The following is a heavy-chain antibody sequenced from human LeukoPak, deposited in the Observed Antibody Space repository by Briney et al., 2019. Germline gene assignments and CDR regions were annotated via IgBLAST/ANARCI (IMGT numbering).Heavy chain of an antibody. CDR1: GGSISSYY. D-gene: IGHD6-13*01. CDR3: ASLAAAGTWNWFDP. Sequence: PSETLSLTCTVSGGSISSYYWSWIRQPPGKGLEWIGYIYYSGSTNYNPSLKSRVTISVDTSKNQFSLKLSSVTAADTAVYYCASLAAAGTWNWFDPWGQGTLVTVSS. CDR2: IYYSGST. V-gene: IGHV4-59*08. J-gene: IGHJ5*02.